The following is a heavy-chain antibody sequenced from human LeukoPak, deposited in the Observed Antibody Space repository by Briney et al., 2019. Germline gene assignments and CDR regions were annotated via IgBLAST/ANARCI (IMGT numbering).Heavy chain of an antibody. CDR2: ISSTSTYI. J-gene: IGHJ5*02. CDR3: ARGNDFWSGYYHWFDP. V-gene: IGHV3-21*01. D-gene: IGHD3-3*01. Sequence: KPGGSLRLSXAASGFTFNSYSMNWVRQAPGKGLEWVSSISSTSTYIYYPDSVKGRFTISRDNAKNSLYLQMNSLRAEDTAVYYCARGNDFWSGYYHWFDPWGQGTLVTVSS. CDR1: GFTFNSYS.